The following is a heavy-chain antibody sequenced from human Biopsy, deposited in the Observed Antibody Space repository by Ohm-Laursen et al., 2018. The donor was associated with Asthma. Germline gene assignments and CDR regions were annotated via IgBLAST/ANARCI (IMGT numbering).Heavy chain of an antibody. Sequence: SETLSLTCAVSGGSISTYYWSWIRQPPGKGLEWIGYIYYSGSTYYNPSLKSRVTISVDTSKNQFSLKLSSVTAADTAVYYCARDGSSVAGTPYGMDVWGQGTTVTVSS. CDR2: IYYSGST. J-gene: IGHJ6*02. CDR3: ARDGSSVAGTPYGMDV. D-gene: IGHD6-19*01. CDR1: GGSISTYY. V-gene: IGHV4-59*12.